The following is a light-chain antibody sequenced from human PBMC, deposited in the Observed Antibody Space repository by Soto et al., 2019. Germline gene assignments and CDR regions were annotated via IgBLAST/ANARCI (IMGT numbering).Light chain of an antibody. V-gene: IGKV1-39*01. Sequence: DIQMTQSPSSLSASVGDRVTITCRASQSISSYLNWYQQKPGKAPKLLIYAASSLQSGVPSRFSGSGSGTHFTLTISSLQPEDFATYYFQQSYSTPRTFGQGTKLEIK. CDR2: AAS. J-gene: IGKJ2*01. CDR3: QQSYSTPRT. CDR1: QSISSY.